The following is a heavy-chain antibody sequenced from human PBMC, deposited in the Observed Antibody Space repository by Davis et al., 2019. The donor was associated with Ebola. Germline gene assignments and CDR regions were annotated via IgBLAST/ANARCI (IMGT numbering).Heavy chain of an antibody. CDR1: GFTFSSYW. D-gene: IGHD4-11*01. J-gene: IGHJ4*02. V-gene: IGHV3-7*01. Sequence: PGGSLRLSCAASGFTFSSYWMSWVRQAPGKGLEWVANIKQDGSEKYYVDSVKGRFTISRDNSKNTLYLQMSSLRAEDTAVYYCVKWTTVTNCFDYWGQGTLVTVSS. CDR3: VKWTTVTNCFDY. CDR2: IKQDGSEK.